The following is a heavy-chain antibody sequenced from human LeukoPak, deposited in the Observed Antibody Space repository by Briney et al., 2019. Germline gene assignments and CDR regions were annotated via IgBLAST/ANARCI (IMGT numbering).Heavy chain of an antibody. D-gene: IGHD3-3*01. J-gene: IGHJ5*02. CDR3: AKGRSEYDFWSGYQSTHWFDP. V-gene: IGHV4-30-2*01. CDR1: GGSISSGGYY. Sequence: PSQTLSLTCTVSGGSISSGGYYWTWIRQPPGKGLEWIGYIYHSGSTYYNPSLKSRVTISVDKSKNQFSLKLSSVTAADTAVYYCAKGRSEYDFWSGYQSTHWFDPWGQGTLVTVSS. CDR2: IYHSGST.